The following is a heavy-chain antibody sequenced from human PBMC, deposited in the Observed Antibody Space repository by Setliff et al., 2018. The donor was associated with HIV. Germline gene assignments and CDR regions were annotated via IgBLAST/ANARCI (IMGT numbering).Heavy chain of an antibody. CDR3: ARSVHSLYGDYATYFDP. J-gene: IGHJ5*02. V-gene: IGHV1-69*05. CDR2: IIPTFTRA. Sequence: SVKVSCKASGRTFGRFGISWVRQAPGQGLEWMGGIIPTFTRANYAQKFQARVIITTDKSTSTAFMELTSLTSEDTAVYYCARSVHSLYGDYATYFDPWGQGTQVTVSS. D-gene: IGHD4-17*01. CDR1: GRTFGRFG.